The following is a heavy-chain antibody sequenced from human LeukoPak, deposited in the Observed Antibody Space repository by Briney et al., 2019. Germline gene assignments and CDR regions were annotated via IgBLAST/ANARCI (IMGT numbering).Heavy chain of an antibody. D-gene: IGHD3-3*01. CDR1: WGSFKGYY. V-gene: IGHV4-34*01. CDR3: ARGTGVLRFLEWLLSCDV. CDR2: FIQSGST. J-gene: IGHJ6*04. Sequence: SDTLSLTHAFYWGSFKGYYGMWIRQPPGKGREVSWEFIQSGSTNYNPSLKVRFTISVDTSKNQFSLQLGSVTAADTAVYYCARGTGVLRFLEWLLSCDVWGKGITVTVSS.